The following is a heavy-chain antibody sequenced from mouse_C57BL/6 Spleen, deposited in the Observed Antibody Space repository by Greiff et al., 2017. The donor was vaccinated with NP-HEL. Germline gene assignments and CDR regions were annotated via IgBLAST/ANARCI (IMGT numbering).Heavy chain of an antibody. CDR3: ARWLLLWYFDV. CDR1: GYTFTDYY. V-gene: IGHV1-76*01. D-gene: IGHD2-3*01. Sequence: VKLMESGAELVRPGASVKLSCKASGYTFTDYYINWVKQRPGQGLEWIARIYPGSGNTYYNEKFKGKATLTAEKSSSTAYMQLSSLTSEDSAVYFCARWLLLWYFDVWGTGTTVTVSS. CDR2: IYPGSGNT. J-gene: IGHJ1*03.